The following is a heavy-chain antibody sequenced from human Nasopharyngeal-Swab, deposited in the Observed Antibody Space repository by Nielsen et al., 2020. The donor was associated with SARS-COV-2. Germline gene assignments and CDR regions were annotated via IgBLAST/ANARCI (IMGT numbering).Heavy chain of an antibody. J-gene: IGHJ5*02. Sequence: WIRQPPGKGLEWVSTIANGGTTTYYADSVRGRFTISRDDSKNTLYLQMSNLRAEDTALYYCARRGGQQGRAWIDPWGQGILVTVSS. V-gene: IGHV3-23*01. CDR2: IANGGTTT. CDR3: ARRGGQQGRAWIDP. D-gene: IGHD1-1*01.